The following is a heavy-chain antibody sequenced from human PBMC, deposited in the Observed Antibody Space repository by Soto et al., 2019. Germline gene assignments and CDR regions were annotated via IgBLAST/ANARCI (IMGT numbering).Heavy chain of an antibody. J-gene: IGHJ3*01. CDR3: ARVRTPLVREQASDV. V-gene: IGHV3-7*01. Sequence: EMQLVESGGGLVQPGGSLRLSCAASGFTFSNYWMTWVRQAPGKGLQWVANIKRDGIEKHYVDSVKGRFTVSRDNAKESLYLQIDSLRGEDTAVYYCARVRTPLVREQASDVWGQGTMVTVAA. D-gene: IGHD6-13*01. CDR2: IKRDGIEK. CDR1: GFTFSNYW.